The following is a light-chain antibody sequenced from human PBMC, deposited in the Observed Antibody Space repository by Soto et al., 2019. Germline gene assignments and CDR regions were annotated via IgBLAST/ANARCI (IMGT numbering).Light chain of an antibody. CDR2: DVS. CDR1: TSDIGDYDY. J-gene: IGLJ3*02. Sequence: QSALTQPASVSGSPGQSVTISCTGTTSDIGDYDYVSWYQQYPDKASKLVIFDVSDRPSGLFTRFSGSKSGNTASLTISGLQSEDEADYYCSSYTTVSPHVLFGGGTQLTFL. V-gene: IGLV2-14*03. CDR3: SSYTTVSPHVL.